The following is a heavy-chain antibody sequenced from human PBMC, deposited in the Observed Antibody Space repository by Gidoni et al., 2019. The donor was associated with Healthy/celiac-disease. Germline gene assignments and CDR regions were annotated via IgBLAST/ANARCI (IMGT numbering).Heavy chain of an antibody. V-gene: IGHV5-51*01. J-gene: IGHJ5*02. CDR3: ARSVGYCGGDCYAEYDP. CDR1: GYSFTSYW. CDR2: VYPGDSDT. D-gene: IGHD2-21*02. Sequence: EVQLVPSGAEVKKPGESLKISCKGYGYSFTSYWIGWVRQMPGKGLEWMGIVYPGDSDTRYSPSFQGQVTISADKSISTAYLQWSSLKASDTAMYYCARSVGYCGGDCYAEYDPWGQGTLVTVSS.